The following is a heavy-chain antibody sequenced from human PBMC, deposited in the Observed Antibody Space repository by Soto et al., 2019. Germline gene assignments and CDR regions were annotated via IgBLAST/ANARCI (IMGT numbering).Heavy chain of an antibody. D-gene: IGHD3-3*01. V-gene: IGHV1-18*01. CDR3: AREVAIFGGGTTFYP. Sequence: GPVKVSCKAPGYNSTNHGIRWVGQAPGQGLEWMGWISAYNGNTNYAQKLQGRVTMTTDTSTRTAYMELGRLRSDDTAGYYCAREVAIFGGGTTFYPWGQETLVTVSS. J-gene: IGHJ5*02. CDR2: ISAYNGNT. CDR1: GYNSTNHG.